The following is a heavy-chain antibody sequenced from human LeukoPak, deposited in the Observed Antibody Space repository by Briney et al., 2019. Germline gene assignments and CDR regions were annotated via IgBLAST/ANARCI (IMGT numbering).Heavy chain of an antibody. CDR1: GFTFSSYE. D-gene: IGHD6-19*01. CDR2: ISSSGSTI. J-gene: IGHJ4*02. V-gene: IGHV3-48*03. Sequence: GGSLRLSCAASGFTFSSYEMNWVRQAPGKGLEWVSYISSSGSTIYYADSVKGRFAIPRDNAKNSLYLQMNSLRAEDTAVYYCARDVAVAGTSALGYWGQGTLVTVSS. CDR3: ARDVAVAGTSALGY.